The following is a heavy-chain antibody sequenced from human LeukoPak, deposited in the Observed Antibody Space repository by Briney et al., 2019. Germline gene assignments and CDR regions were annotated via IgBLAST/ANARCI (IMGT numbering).Heavy chain of an antibody. D-gene: IGHD6-19*01. CDR1: GGSIDSSGSY. CDR2: VYYGGDA. CDR3: ARLFSRGWPYYYGLGA. Sequence: SETLSLTCTVSGGSIDSSGSYWGWNRQPPGKGLEWIGCVYYGGDAYYNPSLKSRVTISADLSKNQFSLSLISVTAADTALYYCARLFSRGWPYYYGLGAWGQGITVTVSS. J-gene: IGHJ6*02. V-gene: IGHV4-39*01.